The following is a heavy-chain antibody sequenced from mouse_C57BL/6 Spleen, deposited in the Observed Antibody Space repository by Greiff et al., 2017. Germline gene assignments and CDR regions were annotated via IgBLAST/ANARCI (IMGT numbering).Heavy chain of an antibody. CDR2: IHPNSGST. Sequence: QVQLKQPGAELVKPGASVKLSCKASGYTFTSYWMHWVKQRPGQGLAWIGMIHPNSGSTNYNEKFKSKATLTVDKSSSTAYMHLSSLTSEDSAVYYGAWVYYGSSYWFDYWGQGTTLTVSS. CDR1: GYTFTSYW. V-gene: IGHV1-64*01. J-gene: IGHJ2*01. CDR3: AWVYYGSSYWFDY. D-gene: IGHD1-1*01.